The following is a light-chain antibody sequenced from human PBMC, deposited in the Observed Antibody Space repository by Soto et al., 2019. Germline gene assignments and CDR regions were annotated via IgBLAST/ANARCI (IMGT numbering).Light chain of an antibody. CDR2: EGS. CDR3: CSYAGSSTYD. Sequence: QSVLTQPASVSGSPGQSITISCTGTSSDVGSYNLVSWYQQHPGKAPKLMIYEGSKRPSGVSIRFSGSKSGNTASLTISGLQAEDEADYYCCSYAGSSTYDFGTGTKVTVL. V-gene: IGLV2-23*01. CDR1: SSDVGSYNL. J-gene: IGLJ1*01.